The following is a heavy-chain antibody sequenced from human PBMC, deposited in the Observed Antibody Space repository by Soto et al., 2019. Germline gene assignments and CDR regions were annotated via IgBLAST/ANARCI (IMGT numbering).Heavy chain of an antibody. D-gene: IGHD2-15*01. V-gene: IGHV3-53*01. Sequence: GSLRLSCAASGFTVSSKYMTWVRQAPGKGLEWVSILWSAGLTYYADSVKGRFTISRDNFKNTVYLQMNGLGVEDSAVYFCARELPPDLWGQGTLVTVSS. J-gene: IGHJ4*01. CDR1: GFTVSSKY. CDR2: LWSAGLT. CDR3: ARELPPDL.